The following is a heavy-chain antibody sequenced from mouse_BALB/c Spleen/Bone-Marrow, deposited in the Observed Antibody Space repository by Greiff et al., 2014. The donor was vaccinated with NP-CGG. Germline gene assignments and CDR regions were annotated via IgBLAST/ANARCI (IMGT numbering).Heavy chain of an antibody. D-gene: IGHD1-1*01. CDR3: AREDSYSWFAY. CDR1: GYTFTSYW. CDR2: IYPGDGDT. Sequence: VQLQQSGAELARPGASVKLSCKASGYTFTSYWMQWVKQRPGQGLEWIGAIYPGDGDTRYTQKFKGKATLTADKSSSTAYMQLSSLASEDPAVYYCAREDSYSWFAYWGQGTLVTVSA. J-gene: IGHJ3*01. V-gene: IGHV1-87*01.